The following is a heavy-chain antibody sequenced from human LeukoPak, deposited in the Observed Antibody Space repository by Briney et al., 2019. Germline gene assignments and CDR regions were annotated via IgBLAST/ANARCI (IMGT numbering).Heavy chain of an antibody. Sequence: ASVKVSCKASGYTFIDYYIHWIRQAPGQGLEWMGDIDTNSGVTHYAQSFQGRVALSRDPSVSTAYMELSRLRSADTADYYCARGPYHGGFDIWGQGTMVTVSS. CDR3: ARGPYHGGFDI. CDR2: IDTNSGVT. D-gene: IGHD4-23*01. J-gene: IGHJ3*02. V-gene: IGHV1-2*02. CDR1: GYTFIDYY.